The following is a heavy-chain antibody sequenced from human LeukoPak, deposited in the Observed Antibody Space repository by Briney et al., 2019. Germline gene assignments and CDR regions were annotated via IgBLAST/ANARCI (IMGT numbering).Heavy chain of an antibody. J-gene: IGHJ4*02. CDR2: IKHDGSEK. V-gene: IGHV3-7*01. Sequence: PGGSLRLSCAASGFTFSSYWMSWVRQAPGKGLEWVANIKHDGSEKYYVDSVKGRFTISRDNAKNSLYLQMNSLRVEDTAVYYCARESTYVAVTGTPDYWGQGTLVTVSS. CDR1: GFTFSSYW. CDR3: ARESTYVAVTGTPDY. D-gene: IGHD6-19*01.